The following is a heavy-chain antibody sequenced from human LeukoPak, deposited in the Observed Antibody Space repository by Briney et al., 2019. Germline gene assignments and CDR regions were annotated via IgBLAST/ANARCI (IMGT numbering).Heavy chain of an antibody. J-gene: IGHJ4*02. Sequence: GGSLRLSCAASGFTFSSYAMHWVRQAPGRGLEWVTVISDDGSNGYYAGSVKGRFTISRDNSQNTLHVQMSSLRPEDTAVYYCVREVTSGSFDYWGQGTLVTVSS. CDR1: GFTFSSYA. CDR3: VREVTSGSFDY. CDR2: ISDDGSNG. V-gene: IGHV3-30*04. D-gene: IGHD1-26*01.